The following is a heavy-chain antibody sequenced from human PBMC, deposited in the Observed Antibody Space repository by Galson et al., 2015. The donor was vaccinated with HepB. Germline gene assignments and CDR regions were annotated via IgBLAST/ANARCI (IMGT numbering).Heavy chain of an antibody. J-gene: IGHJ6*02. CDR2: ISSSSSYI. Sequence: SLRLSCAASGFTFSSYSMNWVRQAPGKGLEWVSSISSSSSYIYYADSVKGRFTISRDNAKNSLYLQMNSLRAEDTAVYYCARAEGYCSSTSCYRNYYYYGMDVWGQGTTVTVSS. D-gene: IGHD2-2*01. CDR1: GFTFSSYS. CDR3: ARAEGYCSSTSCYRNYYYYGMDV. V-gene: IGHV3-21*01.